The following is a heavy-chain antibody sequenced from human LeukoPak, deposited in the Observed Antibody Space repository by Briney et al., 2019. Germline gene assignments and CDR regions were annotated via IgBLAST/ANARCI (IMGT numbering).Heavy chain of an antibody. J-gene: IGHJ4*02. CDR3: ARKLVFDY. Sequence: GGSVKVSCKASGYTLASNSISGISWVRRAPGQGLEWMGWINPYNGNTKYAQKFQGRVTLTTDTSTSTAYMELRSLRSDDTAVYYCARKLVFDYWGQGTLVTVSS. CDR1: GYTLASNSISG. CDR2: INPYNGNT. D-gene: IGHD1-1*01. V-gene: IGHV1-18*04.